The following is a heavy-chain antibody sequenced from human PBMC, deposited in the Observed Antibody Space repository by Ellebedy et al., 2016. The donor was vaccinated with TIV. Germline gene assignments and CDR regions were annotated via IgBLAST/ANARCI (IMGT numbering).Heavy chain of an antibody. CDR2: IDSGGST. J-gene: IGHJ3*02. Sequence: GGSLRLSCAASGFTVSSNYMSWVRQAPGKGLQWVSLIDSGGSTYYADSVKGRYTISRDNSKKILYLQMNSLRTEDTALYYCARETFNDVDLKVWGVLDMWGQGTMVTVSS. D-gene: IGHD1-1*01. CDR3: ARETFNDVDLKVWGVLDM. CDR1: GFTVSSNY. V-gene: IGHV3-66*01.